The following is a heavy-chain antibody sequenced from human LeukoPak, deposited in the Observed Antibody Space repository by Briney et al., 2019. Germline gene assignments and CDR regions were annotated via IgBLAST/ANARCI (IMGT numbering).Heavy chain of an antibody. D-gene: IGHD3-3*01. CDR2: IYPGDSDT. Sequence: PGESLKISCKGSGYSFTSYWIGWVRQMPGKGLEWMGIIYPGDSDTRYSPSFQGQVAISADKSISTAYLQWSSLKASDTAMYYCARWTYYDFWSGYIGPDVFDYWGQGTLVTVSS. CDR1: GYSFTSYW. V-gene: IGHV5-51*01. J-gene: IGHJ4*02. CDR3: ARWTYYDFWSGYIGPDVFDY.